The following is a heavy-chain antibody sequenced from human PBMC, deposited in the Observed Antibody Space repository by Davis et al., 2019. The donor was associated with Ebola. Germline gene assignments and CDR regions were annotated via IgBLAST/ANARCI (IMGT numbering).Heavy chain of an antibody. CDR1: GGSMSSSRYY. V-gene: IGHV4-39*01. Sequence: MPSETLSLTCTVSGGSMSSSRYYWGWIRQPPGRGLEWIGHIYYSVTSYYNSSLRSRVTISMDRSKKQFSLQMTSVTAADTATYFCVRASDGDYHFDYWGQGTLVTVSS. D-gene: IGHD4-17*01. CDR2: IYYSVTS. J-gene: IGHJ4*02. CDR3: VRASDGDYHFDY.